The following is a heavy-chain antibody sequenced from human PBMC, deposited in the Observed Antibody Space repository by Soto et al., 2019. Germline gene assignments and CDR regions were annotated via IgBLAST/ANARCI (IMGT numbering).Heavy chain of an antibody. CDR1: GFTFSTYS. J-gene: IGHJ4*02. CDR2: ISRDSGTI. D-gene: IGHD6-13*01. Sequence: EVQLVESGGGLVQPGGSLRLSCAASGFTFSTYSMNWVRQAPGKGLEWVSYISRDSGTIHYADSVKGRVTISRDNGKNSLYLQVNSLRDEDTAVYYCARDKEQQLVFDYWGQGILVTVSS. CDR3: ARDKEQQLVFDY. V-gene: IGHV3-48*02.